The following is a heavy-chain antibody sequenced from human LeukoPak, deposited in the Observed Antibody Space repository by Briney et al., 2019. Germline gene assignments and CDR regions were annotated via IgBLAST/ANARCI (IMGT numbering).Heavy chain of an antibody. Sequence: SETLSLTCAVSGYSISSGYYWGWIRQPPGKGLEWIGSIYHSGSTYYNPSLKSRVTISVDTSKNQFSLKLSSVTAADTAVYYCARSGYYFNWFDPWGQGTLVTVSS. CDR2: IYHSGST. CDR1: GYSISSGYY. J-gene: IGHJ5*02. CDR3: ARSGYYFNWFDP. V-gene: IGHV4-38-2*01. D-gene: IGHD3-22*01.